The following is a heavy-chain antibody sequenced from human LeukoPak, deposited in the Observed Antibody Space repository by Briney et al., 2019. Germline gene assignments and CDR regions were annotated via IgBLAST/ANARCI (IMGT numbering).Heavy chain of an antibody. V-gene: IGHV4-59*08. Sequence: PSETLSLTCTVSGASIGSYYWSWIRQPPGKGLEWIGYIFYSGSTNYNPSLKSRVTISVDTSKNQFSLKLSSVTAADTAVYYCARTTYSSGWANGFDIWGQGTLVTVSS. J-gene: IGHJ3*02. CDR3: ARTTYSSGWANGFDI. CDR2: IFYSGST. D-gene: IGHD6-19*01. CDR1: GASIGSYY.